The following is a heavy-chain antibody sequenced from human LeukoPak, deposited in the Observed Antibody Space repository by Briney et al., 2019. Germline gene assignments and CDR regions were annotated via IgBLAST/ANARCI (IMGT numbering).Heavy chain of an antibody. CDR1: GGSISSYY. CDR3: ARGHMVRGVKFDY. V-gene: IGHV4-59*12. Sequence: SETLSLTCTVAGGSISSYYWSWIRQPPGKGLEWIGYIYYSGSTNYNPSLKSRVTISVDKSKNQSSLKLSSVTAADTAVYYCARGHMVRGVKFDYWGQGTLVTVSS. J-gene: IGHJ4*02. CDR2: IYYSGST. D-gene: IGHD3-10*01.